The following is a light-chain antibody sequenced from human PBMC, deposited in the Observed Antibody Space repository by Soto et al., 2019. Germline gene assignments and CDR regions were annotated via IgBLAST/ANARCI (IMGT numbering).Light chain of an antibody. CDR2: GAS. J-gene: IGKJ5*01. Sequence: EIVLTQSPGTLSLSPGERATLSCRASQSVSNNYLACYQQKPGQAPRLLIYGASNMATGVPDRFSGSGSGTDFTITINSLAPEDCAVYYCQKRSNWAPITFGQGTRLEIK. CDR3: QKRSNWAPIT. CDR1: QSVSNNY. V-gene: IGKV3D-20*02.